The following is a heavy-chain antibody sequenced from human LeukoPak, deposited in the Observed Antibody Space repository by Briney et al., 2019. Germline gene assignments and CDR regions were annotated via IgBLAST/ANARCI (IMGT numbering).Heavy chain of an antibody. D-gene: IGHD6-19*01. J-gene: IGHJ5*02. CDR1: GFTFSNSW. V-gene: IGHV3-7*01. CDR3: ARDFSGWSVDP. Sequence: GGSLRLSCAASGFTFSNSWMTWVRQAPGKGLEWVANIKQDGSEKNYVDSVKGRFTISRDNAKNSVDLQMNSLRVEDTAVYYCARDFSGWSVDPWGQGTLVTVSS. CDR2: IKQDGSEK.